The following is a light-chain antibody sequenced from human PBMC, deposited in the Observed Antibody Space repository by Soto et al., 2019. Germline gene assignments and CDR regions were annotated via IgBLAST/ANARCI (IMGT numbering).Light chain of an antibody. V-gene: IGLV2-23*01. CDR1: SSDVGGSGL. CDR2: EGF. J-gene: IGLJ2*01. Sequence: QSALTQPASVSGSPGQSITISCTGTSSDVGGSGLVSWYQFHPGKAPKLLIFEGFKRPSGVSNRFSGSKSGSTASLTISGLQADDEADYYCCSYAGRSTWDVVFGGGTKLTVL. CDR3: CSYAGRSTWDVV.